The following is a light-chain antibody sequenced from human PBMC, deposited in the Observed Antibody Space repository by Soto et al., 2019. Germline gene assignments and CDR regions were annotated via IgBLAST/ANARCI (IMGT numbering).Light chain of an antibody. J-gene: IGKJ2*01. CDR1: QGIGRY. V-gene: IGKV1-9*01. CDR2: TAS. CDR3: QQLLSYPRT. Sequence: IPLTQSPSSLSASVGDTVTITCRASQGIGRYLAWYQQKAGEAPKLLIHTASTLQSGVPSRFSGSGSGTDFTLTIDSLQPDDFATYYCQQLLSYPRTFGQGTRLEIK.